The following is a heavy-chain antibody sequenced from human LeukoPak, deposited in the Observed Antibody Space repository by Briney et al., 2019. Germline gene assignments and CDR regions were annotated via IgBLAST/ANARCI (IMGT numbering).Heavy chain of an antibody. D-gene: IGHD3-22*01. Sequence: GGSLGLSCTASGFTFGDYAMSWVRQAPGKGLEWVGFIRSKAYGGTADYAASLKGRFTISRDDSKNIAYLHLISLKTEDTAVYYCTTYHYDTSGYYYVTYWGQGTLVTVSS. CDR2: IRSKAYGGTA. J-gene: IGHJ4*02. V-gene: IGHV3-49*04. CDR3: TTYHYDTSGYYYVTY. CDR1: GFTFGDYA.